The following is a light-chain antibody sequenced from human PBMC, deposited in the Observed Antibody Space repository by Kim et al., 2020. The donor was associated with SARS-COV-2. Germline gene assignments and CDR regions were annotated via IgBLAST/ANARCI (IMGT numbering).Light chain of an antibody. CDR2: GAS. J-gene: IGKJ1*01. Sequence: PGERATLSCRASQSVNSSYLAWYQQKPGQAPRLLIYGASSRATGIPDRFSGSGSGTDFTLTISRLEPEDFAVYYCQQYGSSPPRTFGQGTKVDIK. V-gene: IGKV3-20*01. CDR3: QQYGSSPPRT. CDR1: QSVNSSY.